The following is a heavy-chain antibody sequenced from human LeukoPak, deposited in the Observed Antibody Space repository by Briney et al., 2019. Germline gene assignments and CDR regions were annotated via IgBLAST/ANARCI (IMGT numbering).Heavy chain of an antibody. CDR1: GYAFTGYY. CDR3: ARDATYYDILTGYLYYYYYGMDV. J-gene: IGHJ6*02. Sequence: ASVKVSCKASGYAFTGYYMHWVRQAPGQGLEWMGWINPNSGGTNYAQKFQGRVTMTRDTSISTAYMELSRLRPDDTAVYYCARDATYYDILTGYLYYYYYGMDVWGQGTTVTVSS. V-gene: IGHV1-2*02. CDR2: INPNSGGT. D-gene: IGHD3-9*01.